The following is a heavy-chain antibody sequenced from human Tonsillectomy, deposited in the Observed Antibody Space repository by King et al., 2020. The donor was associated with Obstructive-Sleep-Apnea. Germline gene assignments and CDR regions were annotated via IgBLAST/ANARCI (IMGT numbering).Heavy chain of an antibody. V-gene: IGHV3-66*01. D-gene: IGHD3-22*01. CDR2: IYSGGST. CDR3: AISSGYYFTEYGMDV. J-gene: IGHJ6*02. CDR1: GFSVSRNY. Sequence: VQLVESGGGLVQPGGSLRLSCAASGFSVSRNYMTWVRQAPGKGLEWVSVIYSGGSTEYADSVKGRFTISRDNSKNTLYLQMNGLRAEDTAVYYCAISSGYYFTEYGMDVWGQGTTVTVSS.